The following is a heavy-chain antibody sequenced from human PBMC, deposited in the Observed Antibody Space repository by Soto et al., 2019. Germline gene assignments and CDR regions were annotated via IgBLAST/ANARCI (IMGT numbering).Heavy chain of an antibody. D-gene: IGHD6-19*01. CDR3: ARDSSGWHAYFDY. V-gene: IGHV1-2*02. Sequence: GASVKVSCKASGYTFTGCYMHWVRQAPGQGLEWMGWINPNSGGTNYAQKFQGRVTMTRDTSISTAYMELSRLRSEDTAVYYCARDSSGWHAYFDYWGQGTLVTVSS. CDR1: GYTFTGCY. CDR2: INPNSGGT. J-gene: IGHJ4*02.